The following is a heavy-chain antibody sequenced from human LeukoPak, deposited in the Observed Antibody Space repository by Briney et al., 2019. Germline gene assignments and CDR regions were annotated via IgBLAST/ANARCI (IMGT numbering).Heavy chain of an antibody. Sequence: PGGSLRLSCAASGFTFSSYSMNWVRQAPGKGLEWVSSISSSSSYIYYADSVKGRFTISRDNAKSSLYLQMNSLRAEDTAVYYCARSSYSSSWYVDYWGQGTLVTVSS. CDR1: GFTFSSYS. CDR2: ISSSSSYI. CDR3: ARSSYSSSWYVDY. V-gene: IGHV3-21*01. D-gene: IGHD6-13*01. J-gene: IGHJ4*02.